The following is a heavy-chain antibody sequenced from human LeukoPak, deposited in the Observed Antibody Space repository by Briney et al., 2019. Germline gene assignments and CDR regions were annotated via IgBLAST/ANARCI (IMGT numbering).Heavy chain of an antibody. CDR1: GYTFTSYG. D-gene: IGHD3-22*01. CDR2: ISAYNGNT. Sequence: GASVKVSCKASGYTFTSYGISWVRQAPGQGLEWMGWISAYNGNTNYAQKLQGRVTMTTDTSTSTAYMELRSLRSDDTAVYYCARDKAYDSSGYYYVYWGQGTLVTVSS. V-gene: IGHV1-18*01. CDR3: ARDKAYDSSGYYYVY. J-gene: IGHJ4*02.